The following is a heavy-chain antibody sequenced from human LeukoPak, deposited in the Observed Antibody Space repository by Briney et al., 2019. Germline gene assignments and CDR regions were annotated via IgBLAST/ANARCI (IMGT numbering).Heavy chain of an antibody. CDR1: GGSFSGYY. D-gene: IGHD3-10*01. Sequence: PSETLSLTCAVYGGSFSGYYWSWIRQPPGKGLEWIGEINHSGSTNYNPSLKSRVTISVDTSKNQFSLKLSSVTAADTAVYYCARGSRGLLWFGELSRRGPLDYWGQGTLVTVSS. V-gene: IGHV4-34*01. CDR2: INHSGST. CDR3: ARGSRGLLWFGELSRRGPLDY. J-gene: IGHJ4*02.